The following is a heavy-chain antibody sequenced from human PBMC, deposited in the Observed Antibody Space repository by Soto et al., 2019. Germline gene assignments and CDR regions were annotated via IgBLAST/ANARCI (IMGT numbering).Heavy chain of an antibody. Sequence: GGSLRLSCAASGFTISSYAMYWVRQAPGKGLEWVSAISDRGDTTHYADSVKGRFTISRDTSKNTLYLQLNTLRADDTAVYYCEKDKPGTTSFDYWGQGTLVTVSS. CDR2: ISDRGDTT. CDR1: GFTISSYA. D-gene: IGHD1-1*01. CDR3: EKDKPGTTSFDY. V-gene: IGHV3-23*01. J-gene: IGHJ4*02.